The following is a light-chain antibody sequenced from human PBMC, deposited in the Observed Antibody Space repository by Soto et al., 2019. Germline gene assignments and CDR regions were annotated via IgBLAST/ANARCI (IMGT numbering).Light chain of an antibody. CDR2: GAS. CDR1: QSVSSGY. J-gene: IGKJ2*01. V-gene: IGKV3-20*01. Sequence: EIVLTQSPGTLSLSPGERATLSCRASQSVSSGYLAWYQQKPGQAPRLLIYGASTRATGIPDRFRGRGSGTDFTLTISILEPEDFAVYFCQQYNTSPFTFGQGTKLEIK. CDR3: QQYNTSPFT.